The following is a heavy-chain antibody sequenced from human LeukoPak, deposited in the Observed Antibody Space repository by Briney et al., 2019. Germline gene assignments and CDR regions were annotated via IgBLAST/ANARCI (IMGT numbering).Heavy chain of an antibody. CDR3: ASESFTVLFDY. CDR2: MYYSGST. D-gene: IGHD4-17*01. CDR1: GGSISGSSYY. Sequence: SETLSLTCTVSGGSISGSSYYWGWIRQPPGKGLEWIGSMYYSGSTYYNPSLKSRVTISVDTSKNQFSLKLSSVTAADTAVYYCASESFTVLFDYWGQGTLVTVSS. J-gene: IGHJ4*02. V-gene: IGHV4-39*07.